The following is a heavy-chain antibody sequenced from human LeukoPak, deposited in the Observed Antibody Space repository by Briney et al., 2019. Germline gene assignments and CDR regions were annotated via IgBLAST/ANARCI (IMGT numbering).Heavy chain of an antibody. J-gene: IGHJ4*02. CDR2: IIPIFGTA. CDR3: ASSYYDFWSGYHRFDY. CDR1: GGTFSSYA. Sequence: SVKVSCKASGGTFSSYAISWVRQAPGQGLEWLGGIIPIFGTANYAQKFQGRVTITADESTSTAYMELSSLRSEDTAVYYCASSYYDFWSGYHRFDYWGQGTLVTVSS. D-gene: IGHD3-3*01. V-gene: IGHV1-69*13.